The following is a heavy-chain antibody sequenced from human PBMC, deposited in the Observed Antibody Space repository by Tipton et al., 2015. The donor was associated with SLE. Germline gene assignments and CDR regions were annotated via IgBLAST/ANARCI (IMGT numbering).Heavy chain of an antibody. D-gene: IGHD2-15*01. V-gene: IGHV3-9*01. CDR2: LNWDTGRI. Sequence: SLRLSCSASGFNFQHYAIHLVRQAPGKGLEWVSGLNWDTGRIDYADSVEGRFTISRDNAGNSVSLLMTDLRPDDTAFYYCVQDMSPGGCDLWGQGTMVTVSS. CDR1: GFNFQHYA. CDR3: VQDMSPGGCDL. J-gene: IGHJ3*01.